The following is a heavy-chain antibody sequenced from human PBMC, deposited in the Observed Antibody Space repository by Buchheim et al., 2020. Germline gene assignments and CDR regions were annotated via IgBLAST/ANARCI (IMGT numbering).Heavy chain of an antibody. D-gene: IGHD2-15*01. V-gene: IGHV4-34*01. Sequence: QVQLQQWGAGLLKPSETLSLTCAVYGGSFSGYYWSWIRQPPGKGLEWIGEINHSGSTNYNPSLKSRVTISVDTSKNQFSLKLSSVTAADTAVYYCARGGYCSGGSCYGYYFDYWGQGTL. CDR3: ARGGYCSGGSCYGYYFDY. CDR1: GGSFSGYY. CDR2: INHSGST. J-gene: IGHJ4*02.